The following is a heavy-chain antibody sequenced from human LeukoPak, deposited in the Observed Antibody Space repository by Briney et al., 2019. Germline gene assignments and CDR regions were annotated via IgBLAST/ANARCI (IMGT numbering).Heavy chain of an antibody. D-gene: IGHD3-10*01. CDR1: GFTFDDYA. CDR3: ARGTLWFGELLSPPFDY. J-gene: IGHJ4*02. CDR2: INWNSGDT. V-gene: IGHV3-9*01. Sequence: GGSLRLSCAASGFTFDDYAMHWVRQAPGKGLEWVSLINWNSGDTAYADSVKGRFTISRDNAKNSLYLQMNSLRAEDTAVYYCARGTLWFGELLSPPFDYWGQGTLVTVSS.